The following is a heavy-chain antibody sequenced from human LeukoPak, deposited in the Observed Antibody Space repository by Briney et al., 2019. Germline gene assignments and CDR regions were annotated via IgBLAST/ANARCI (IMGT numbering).Heavy chain of an antibody. CDR3: AKDADIVVVPAAMGG. J-gene: IGHJ4*02. V-gene: IGHV3-7*03. D-gene: IGHD2-2*01. Sequence: GGSLRLSCAASGFTFSSYWMSWVRQAPGKGLEWVANIKQDGSEKYYVDSVKGRFTISRDNAKNSLYLQMSSLRAEDTAVYYCAKDADIVVVPAAMGGWGQGTLVTVSS. CDR2: IKQDGSEK. CDR1: GFTFSSYW.